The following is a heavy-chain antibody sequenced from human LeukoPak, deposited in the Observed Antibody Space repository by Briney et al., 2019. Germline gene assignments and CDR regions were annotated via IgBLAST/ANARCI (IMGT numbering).Heavy chain of an antibody. CDR3: ARGEAAGAFY. J-gene: IGHJ4*02. CDR2: INHSGST. D-gene: IGHD6-13*01. V-gene: IGHV4-34*01. Sequence: PSETLSLTCTVSGGSISSYYWSWIRQPPGKGLEWIGEINHSGSTNYNPSLKSRVTISVDTSKNQFSLKLSSVTAADTAVYYCARGEAAGAFYWGQGTLVTVSS. CDR1: GGSISSYY.